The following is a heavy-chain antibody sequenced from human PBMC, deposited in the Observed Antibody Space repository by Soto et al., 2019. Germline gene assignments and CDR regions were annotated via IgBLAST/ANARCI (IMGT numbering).Heavy chain of an antibody. D-gene: IGHD6-19*01. J-gene: IGHJ5*02. Sequence: EVQLVESGGGLVKPGESLRLSCVVSGFTFSTAWMTWVRQAPGKGLEWVGRIKSRADGETTEDAAPVKGRFYIFRDDSQTTLYPQMNSQETDHTAVYYWTRAHCGAGWFGLNWFDPWGQGTLVTVSS. CDR1: GFTFSTAW. V-gene: IGHV3-15*01. CDR3: TRAHCGAGWFGLNWFDP. CDR2: IKSRADGETT.